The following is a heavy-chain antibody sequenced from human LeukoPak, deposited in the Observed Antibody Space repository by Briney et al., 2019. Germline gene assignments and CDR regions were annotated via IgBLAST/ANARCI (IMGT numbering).Heavy chain of an antibody. J-gene: IGHJ4*02. CDR2: IHFSGGT. D-gene: IGHD6-19*01. CDR1: GGSISSYY. CDR3: ARRGYSSGWYEGYFDY. V-gene: IGHV4-59*08. Sequence: SETLSLTCTVSGGSISSYYWTWIRQAPGKGLEWIGHIHFSGGTNYNPSLKSRVTIAVDTSKNQFSLKLSSVTAADTAVYHCARRGYSSGWYEGYFDYWGQGTLVTVSS.